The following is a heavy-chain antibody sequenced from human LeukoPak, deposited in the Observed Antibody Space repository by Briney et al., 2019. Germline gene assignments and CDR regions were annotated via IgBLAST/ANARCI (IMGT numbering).Heavy chain of an antibody. J-gene: IGHJ4*02. D-gene: IGHD5-18*01. CDR2: IYYSGST. CDR3: AREPLSGYSYGYYFDY. Sequence: PSETLSLTCTVSGGSISSGDYYWSWIRQPPGTGLEWIGYIYYSGSTYYNPSLKSRVTISVDTSKNQFSLKLSSVTAADTAVYYCAREPLSGYSYGYYFDYWGQGTLVTVSS. V-gene: IGHV4-30-4*01. CDR1: GGSISSGDYY.